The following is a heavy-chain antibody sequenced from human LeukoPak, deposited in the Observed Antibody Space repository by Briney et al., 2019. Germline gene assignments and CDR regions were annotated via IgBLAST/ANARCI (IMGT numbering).Heavy chain of an antibody. CDR2: ISWNSGSI. Sequence: GGSLRLSCAASGFTFDDYAMHWVRQAPGKGLEWVSGISWNSGSIGYADSVKGRFTISRDNSKNTLYLQMNSLRAEDTAVYYCAKPRQLWLSYGMDVWGRGTTVTVSS. D-gene: IGHD5-18*01. V-gene: IGHV3-9*01. CDR3: AKPRQLWLSYGMDV. CDR1: GFTFDDYA. J-gene: IGHJ6*02.